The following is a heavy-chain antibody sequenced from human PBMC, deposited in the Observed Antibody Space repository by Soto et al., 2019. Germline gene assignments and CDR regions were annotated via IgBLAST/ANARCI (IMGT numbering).Heavy chain of an antibody. CDR3: ARDHMVRGVIRLIFDY. J-gene: IGHJ4*02. Sequence: ASVKVSCKASGYTFTSYAMHWVRQAPGQRLEWMGWINAGNGNTKYSQKFQGRVTITRDTSASTAYMELSSLRSEDTAVYYCARDHMVRGVIRLIFDYWGQGTLVTVSS. CDR1: GYTFTSYA. CDR2: INAGNGNT. D-gene: IGHD3-10*01. V-gene: IGHV1-3*01.